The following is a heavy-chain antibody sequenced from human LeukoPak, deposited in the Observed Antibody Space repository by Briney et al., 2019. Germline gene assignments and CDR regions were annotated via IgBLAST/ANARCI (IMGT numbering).Heavy chain of an antibody. CDR1: GYTFTSYG. J-gene: IGHJ4*02. D-gene: IGHD3-16*02. CDR3: ARPIMITFGGVIGYYFDY. Sequence: GASVKVSRKASGYTFTSYGISWVRQAPGQGLEWMGWISAYNGNTNYAQKLQGRVTMTTDTSTSTAYMELRSLRSDDTAVYYCARPIMITFGGVIGYYFDYWGQGTLVTVSS. CDR2: ISAYNGNT. V-gene: IGHV1-18*01.